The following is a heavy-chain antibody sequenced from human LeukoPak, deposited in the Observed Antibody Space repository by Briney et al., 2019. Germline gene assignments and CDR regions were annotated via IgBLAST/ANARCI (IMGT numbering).Heavy chain of an antibody. J-gene: IGHJ3*02. D-gene: IGHD1-1*01. CDR1: GFTFSTYW. CDR2: IEKDGSEK. V-gene: IGHV3-7*03. Sequence: GGSLRLSCAASGFTFSTYWMNWVRQAPGKGLEWVANIEKDGSEKNYVDSVRGRFTISRDNSKNTLYLQMNSLRAEDTAVYYCAKTRPYTPGAFDIWGQGTMVTVSS. CDR3: AKTRPYTPGAFDI.